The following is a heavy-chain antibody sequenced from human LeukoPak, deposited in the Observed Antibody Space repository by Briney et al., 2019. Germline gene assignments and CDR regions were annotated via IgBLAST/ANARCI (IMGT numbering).Heavy chain of an antibody. Sequence: PSGTLSLTCDVSGASISRGSWWSWVRQPPGKGLEWIGEFPHSGITNFNPSLKSRVTISVDKSRNQFSLNLISVTAADTAVYFCARNGGHNQEHWGQGTLVTVSS. J-gene: IGHJ4*02. CDR2: FPHSGIT. V-gene: IGHV4-4*02. CDR3: ARNGGHNQEH. D-gene: IGHD1-1*01. CDR1: GASISRGSW.